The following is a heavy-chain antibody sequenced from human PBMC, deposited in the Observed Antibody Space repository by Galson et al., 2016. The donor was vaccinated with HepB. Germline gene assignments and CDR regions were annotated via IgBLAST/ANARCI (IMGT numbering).Heavy chain of an antibody. CDR2: VNPNSGGNT. D-gene: IGHD2-2*01. V-gene: IGHV1-8*01. CDR3: ARRYCTHTTCHIDY. CDR1: GYTFPNYD. J-gene: IGHJ4*02. Sequence: SVKVSCKASGYTFPNYDIHWVRQATGQGLEWMGWVNPNSGGNTGYVQKFQGRLTMTRNTSISTVYMELGSLGSDDTAVYYCARRYCTHTTCHIDYWGQGTLVTVSS.